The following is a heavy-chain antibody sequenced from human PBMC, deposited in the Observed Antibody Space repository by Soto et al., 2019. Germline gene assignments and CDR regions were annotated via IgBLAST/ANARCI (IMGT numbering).Heavy chain of an antibody. V-gene: IGHV1-18*01. CDR3: ARDRSTGDY. J-gene: IGHJ4*02. CDR2: ISVNNGHT. CDR1: GYTFTNYG. Sequence: QVQLVQSGPEVKEPGASVKVSCKTSGYTFTNYGISWVRQAPGQGLEWMGWISVNNGHTDYAQNFQGRVTMTTDTSPNTAYMELRSLRSDDTAVYYCARDRSTGDYWGQGTLVTVSS.